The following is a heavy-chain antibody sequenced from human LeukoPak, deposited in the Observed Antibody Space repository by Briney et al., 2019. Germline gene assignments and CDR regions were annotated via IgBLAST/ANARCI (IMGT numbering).Heavy chain of an antibody. D-gene: IGHD4-17*01. J-gene: IGHJ4*02. CDR1: GGSISSGGYY. CDR3: ARDYGDYNTGIGYFDY. V-gene: IGHV4-31*03. Sequence: KSSETLSLICTVSGGSISSGGYYWSWIRQHPGKGLEWIGYIYYSGSTYYNPSLKSRVTISVDTSKNQFSLKLSSVTAADTAVYYCARDYGDYNTGIGYFDYWGQGTLVTVSS. CDR2: IYYSGST.